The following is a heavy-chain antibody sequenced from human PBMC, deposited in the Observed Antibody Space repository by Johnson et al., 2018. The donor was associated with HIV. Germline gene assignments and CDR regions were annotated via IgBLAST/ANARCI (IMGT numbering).Heavy chain of an antibody. J-gene: IGHJ3*02. V-gene: IGHV3-66*01. CDR2: IYSGGSP. CDR1: GFTVSSNY. D-gene: IGHD3-3*01. CDR3: ARAYNFWSGENDAFDI. Sequence: VQLVESGGGLVQPGGSLRLSCAASGFTVSSNYMSWVRQAPGKGLEWVSVIYSGGSPYYADSVKGRFTISRDNSKNSLYLQMNSLRAEDTAVYYCARAYNFWSGENDAFDIWGQGTMVTVSS.